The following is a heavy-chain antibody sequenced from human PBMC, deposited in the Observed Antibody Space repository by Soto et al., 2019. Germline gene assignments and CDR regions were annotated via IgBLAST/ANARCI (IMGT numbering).Heavy chain of an antibody. Sequence: ASVQLSCKASGGTFSSYAISWVRQAPGQGLEWMGGIIPIFGTANYAQKFQGRVTITADKSTSTAYMELSSLRSEDTAVYYCASGIVLMGVASSGNYHYYGRNGSVQGATLT. D-gene: IGHD2-8*01. CDR1: GGTFSSYA. CDR3: ASGIVLMGVASSGNYHYYGRNG. V-gene: IGHV1-69*06. J-gene: IGHJ6*02. CDR2: IIPIFGTA.